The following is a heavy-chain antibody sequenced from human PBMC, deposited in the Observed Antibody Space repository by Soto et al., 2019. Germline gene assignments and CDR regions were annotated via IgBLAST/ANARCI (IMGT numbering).Heavy chain of an antibody. J-gene: IGHJ4*02. V-gene: IGHV3-53*01. CDR3: ARARSTAAGLFDY. Sequence: QLGGSLRLSCAASGFTVSSNYMTWVRQAPGKGLEWVSAIYSGGSTYYADSVKGRFTIPRDNSKNTLYLQMNSLRAEDTAVYYCARARSTAAGLFDYWGLGTLVTVSS. D-gene: IGHD6-13*01. CDR1: GFTVSSNY. CDR2: IYSGGST.